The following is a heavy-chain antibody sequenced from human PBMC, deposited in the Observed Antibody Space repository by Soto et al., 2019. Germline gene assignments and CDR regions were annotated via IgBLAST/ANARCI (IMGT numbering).Heavy chain of an antibody. CDR3: ARVFKYYYDSSGPSGAFDI. CDR2: IYHSGST. D-gene: IGHD3-22*01. Sequence: PSETLSLTCAVSGYSISIGYYCGWIRQPPGKGLEWIGSIYHSGSTYYNPSLKSRVTISVDTSKNQFSLKLSSVTAADTAVYYCARVFKYYYDSSGPSGAFDIWGQGTMVTVSS. V-gene: IGHV4-38-2*01. CDR1: GYSISIGYY. J-gene: IGHJ3*02.